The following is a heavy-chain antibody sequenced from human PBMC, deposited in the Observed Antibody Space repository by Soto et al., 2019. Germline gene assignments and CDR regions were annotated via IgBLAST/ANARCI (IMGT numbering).Heavy chain of an antibody. Sequence: PGGSLRLSCAASGFTFNNYWMHWVRQAPGKGLVWVSHINSDGSDTSYVDSVKGRFTISRDNAKNTLYLQTNSLRAEDTAVYYCARGDPGVGIDYWGQGTLVTGSS. D-gene: IGHD1-26*01. CDR2: INSDGSDT. CDR3: ARGDPGVGIDY. J-gene: IGHJ4*02. V-gene: IGHV3-74*01. CDR1: GFTFNNYW.